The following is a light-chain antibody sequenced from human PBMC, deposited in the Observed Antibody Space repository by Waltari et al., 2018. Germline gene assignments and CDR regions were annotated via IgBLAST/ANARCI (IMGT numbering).Light chain of an antibody. CDR1: QSIGSS. Sequence: DIQMTQSPSTLSASVGDRVPIPCRASQSIGSSLAWYQQKPGKAPKVVIYEASSLESGVPSRFSGSGSGTEFTLTISSLQPDDFATYYCQQCNSYLLTFGGGTKVEIK. J-gene: IGKJ4*01. CDR3: QQCNSYLLT. CDR2: EAS. V-gene: IGKV1-5*03.